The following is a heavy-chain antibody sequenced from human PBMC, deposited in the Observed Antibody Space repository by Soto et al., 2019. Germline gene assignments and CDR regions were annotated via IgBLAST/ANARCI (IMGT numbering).Heavy chain of an antibody. CDR3: AKDSHTMVRGVPAP. V-gene: IGHV3-7*01. J-gene: IGHJ5*02. Sequence: GGSLRLSCAASGFTFSNHWMTWIRQSPGKGPERVANINDDGSAGYYVDSVRGRFIISRDNAKNSLYLQMNGLRAEDTAVYYCAKDSHTMVRGVPAPWGQGTLVTVSS. CDR2: INDDGSAG. D-gene: IGHD3-10*01. CDR1: GFTFSNHW.